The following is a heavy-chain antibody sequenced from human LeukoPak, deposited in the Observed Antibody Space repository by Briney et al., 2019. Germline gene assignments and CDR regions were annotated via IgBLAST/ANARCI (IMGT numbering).Heavy chain of an antibody. V-gene: IGHV3-30*04. CDR2: ISYDGRNK. Sequence: PGGSLRLSCAASGLTFSSYAMHWVRRAPGKGLEWVAVISYDGRNKYYADSVKGRFTISRDNSKNTLYLQMNSLRAEDTAVYYCARDYGVGYSYGFYYYYYYGMDVWGQGTTVTVSS. CDR1: GLTFSSYA. D-gene: IGHD5-18*01. J-gene: IGHJ6*02. CDR3: ARDYGVGYSYGFYYYYYYGMDV.